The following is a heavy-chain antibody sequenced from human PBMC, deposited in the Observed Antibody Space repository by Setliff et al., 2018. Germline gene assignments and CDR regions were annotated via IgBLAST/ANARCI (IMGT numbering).Heavy chain of an antibody. Sequence: SETLSLTCTVSDDSSSSRHYYGSWIRQPVGKGLEWLGQIYTSWSTNYNPSLKGRATLSIDTAKNQISLRLSSVTAADTAVYFCARVTGFSYTDGWGKGTTVTV. V-gene: IGHV4-61*09. J-gene: IGHJ6*03. CDR2: IYTSWST. D-gene: IGHD3-3*01. CDR1: DDSSSSRHYY. CDR3: ARVTGFSYTDG.